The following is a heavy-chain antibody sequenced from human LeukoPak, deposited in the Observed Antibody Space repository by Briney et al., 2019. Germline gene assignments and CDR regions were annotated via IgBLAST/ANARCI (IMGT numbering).Heavy chain of an antibody. CDR2: IMPISGTA. V-gene: IGHV1-69*05. D-gene: IGHD2-2*01. CDR1: GGTFSSYD. J-gene: IGHJ4*02. Sequence: GASVKVSCKASGGTFSSYDISWVRQAPGQGLEWMGGIMPISGTANYAQKFQGRVTMTRDMSTTTVYMELSSLRSEDTAIYYCARDQDCSSTSCFDLRFDYWGQGTLVTVSS. CDR3: ARDQDCSSTSCFDLRFDY.